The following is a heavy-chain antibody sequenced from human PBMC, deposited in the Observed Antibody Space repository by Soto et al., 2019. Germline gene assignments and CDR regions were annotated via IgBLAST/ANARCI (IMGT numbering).Heavy chain of an antibody. CDR2: IEPDGLKT. CDR1: GMSTSTFS. V-gene: IGHV3-7*01. J-gene: IGHJ4*02. D-gene: IGHD3-10*01. Sequence: HPGWSLRLSCAASGMSTSTFSMSWIRRAPGKGLEWVANIEPDGLKTSYVDTVKGRFTISRDNSKNTMYLQMNSLRAEDTAVYYCVSGSYYQTFDYWGQGNLVTVSS. CDR3: VSGSYYQTFDY.